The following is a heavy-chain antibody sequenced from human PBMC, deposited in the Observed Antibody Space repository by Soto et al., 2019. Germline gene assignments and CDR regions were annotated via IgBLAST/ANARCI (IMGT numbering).Heavy chain of an antibody. CDR3: ARGGAVAGPFDY. CDR2: INHSGST. D-gene: IGHD6-19*01. CDR1: GGSFSGYY. Sequence: QVQLQQWGAGLLKPSETLSLTCAVYGGSFSGYYWSWIRQPPVKGLEWIGEINHSGSTNYNPSLKSRVTISVDASKNLLSLKLSSVTAADTAVYYCARGGAVAGPFDYWGQGTQVTVSS. J-gene: IGHJ4*02. V-gene: IGHV4-34*01.